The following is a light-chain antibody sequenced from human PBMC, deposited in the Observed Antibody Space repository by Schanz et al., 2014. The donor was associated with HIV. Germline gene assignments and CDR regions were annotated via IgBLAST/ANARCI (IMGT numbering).Light chain of an antibody. V-gene: IGKV1-5*03. CDR3: QQCNSNPLT. CDR2: EAS. CDR1: QSISTW. Sequence: DIEMTQSPSTLSASLGDRVTFTCRASQSISTWLAWYQQKPGKAPKLLIYEASSLQSGVPSRFSGSGSGTAFTLTINTLQPDDFATYYCQQCNSNPLTFGGGTKVEI. J-gene: IGKJ4*01.